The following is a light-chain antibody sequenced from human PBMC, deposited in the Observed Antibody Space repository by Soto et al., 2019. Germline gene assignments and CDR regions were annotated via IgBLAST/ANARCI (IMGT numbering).Light chain of an antibody. J-gene: IGLJ1*01. Sequence: QSALTQPASVSGSPGQSITISCTATSGDVGDFNYVTWYQQHPGKAPKLMIYEVINRPSGVSNRFSGSKSGNTASLTISGLQADDEADYYCTSYTVSSTFVFGSGTKLTVL. CDR2: EVI. CDR1: SGDVGDFNY. CDR3: TSYTVSSTFV. V-gene: IGLV2-14*01.